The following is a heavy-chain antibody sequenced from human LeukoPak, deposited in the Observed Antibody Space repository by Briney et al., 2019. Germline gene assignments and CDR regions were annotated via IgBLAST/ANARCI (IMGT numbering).Heavy chain of an antibody. J-gene: IGHJ3*02. CDR2: ISDRGNNT. CDR1: GFTFSSYA. CDR3: ARGKTYYDIPKESFDI. V-gene: IGHV3-23*01. Sequence: GGSLRLSCATSGFTFSSYAVNWVRQAPGKGLEWVSSISDRGNNTYHAQSVKGRFTITRDNSKNTLYLQMNSLRAEDTAVYYCARGKTYYDIPKESFDIWGQGTMDTVSS. D-gene: IGHD3-22*01.